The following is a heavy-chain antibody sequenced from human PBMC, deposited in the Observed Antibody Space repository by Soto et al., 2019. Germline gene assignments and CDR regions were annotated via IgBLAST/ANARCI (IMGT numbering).Heavy chain of an antibody. CDR3: ARDLLGGDYGYGMDV. CDR2: INPSGGST. CDR1: GYTFTSYY. D-gene: IGHD2-15*01. J-gene: IGHJ6*02. V-gene: IGHV1-46*01. Sequence: GASVKVSCKASGYTFTSYYMHWVRQAPGQGLEWMGIINPSGGSTSYAQKFQGRVTMTRDTSTSTVYMELSSLRSEDTAVYYCARDLLGGDYGYGMDVWGQGTTVTVSS.